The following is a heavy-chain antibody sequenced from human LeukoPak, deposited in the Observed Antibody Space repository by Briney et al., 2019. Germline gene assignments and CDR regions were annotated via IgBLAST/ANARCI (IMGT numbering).Heavy chain of an antibody. CDR2: ISSSSSYI. CDR3: ARVVYGDYSYFQH. J-gene: IGHJ1*01. D-gene: IGHD4-17*01. Sequence: GGSLRLSCAASGFTFSSCSMNWVRQAPGKGLEWVSSISSSSSYIYYADSVKGRFTISRDNAKNSLYLQMNSLRAEDTAVYYCARVVYGDYSYFQHWGQGTLVTVSS. V-gene: IGHV3-21*01. CDR1: GFTFSSCS.